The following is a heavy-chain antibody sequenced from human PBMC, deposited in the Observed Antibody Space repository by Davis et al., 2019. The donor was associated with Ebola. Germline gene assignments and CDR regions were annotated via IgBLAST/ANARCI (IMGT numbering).Heavy chain of an antibody. CDR1: GYTLTELS. J-gene: IGHJ4*02. CDR3: ARGSASGEGPDY. D-gene: IGHD3-10*01. V-gene: IGHV1-24*01. CDR2: FDPEDGET. Sequence: AASVKVSCKVSGYTLTELSMHWARQAPGKGLEWMGGFDPEDGETIYAQKFQGRVTITADKSSTTVYIDLSSLRSEDTALYYCARGSASGEGPDYWGQGTLVTVSS.